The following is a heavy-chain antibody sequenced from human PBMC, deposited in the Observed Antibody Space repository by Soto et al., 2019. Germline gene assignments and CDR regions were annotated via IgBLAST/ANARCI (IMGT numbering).Heavy chain of an antibody. Sequence: GGSLRLPCVAAGFTFSNFAMSWVRKAPGRRLEWVSSISASGGSTYYVDSVKGRFTISRDNSKNTLHLHMSGLRAEDMALYYCAKGEYCSGTNCYDCFDSWGQGTQVTVSS. J-gene: IGHJ5*01. V-gene: IGHV3-23*01. CDR3: AKGEYCSGTNCYDCFDS. CDR1: GFTFSNFA. D-gene: IGHD2-2*01. CDR2: ISASGGST.